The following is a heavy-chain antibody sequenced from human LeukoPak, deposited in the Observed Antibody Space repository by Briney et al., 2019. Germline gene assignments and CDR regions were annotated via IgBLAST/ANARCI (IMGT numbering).Heavy chain of an antibody. CDR3: ARVDTAMEFDY. D-gene: IGHD5-18*01. Sequence: GGSPRLSCAASGFTVGSNYMSWVRQAPGKGLEWVSVIYSGGSTYYADSVKGRFTISRDNSKNTLYLQMNSLRAEDTAVYYCARVDTAMEFDYWGQGTLVTVSS. CDR2: IYSGGST. V-gene: IGHV3-53*01. CDR1: GFTVGSNY. J-gene: IGHJ4*02.